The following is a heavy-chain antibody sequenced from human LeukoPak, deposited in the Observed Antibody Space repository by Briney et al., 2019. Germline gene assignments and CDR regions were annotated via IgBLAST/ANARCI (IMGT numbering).Heavy chain of an antibody. CDR3: ARGYSYGSDYYYGMDV. CDR1: GYTFTSYA. J-gene: IGHJ6*02. Sequence: ASVKVSCKVSGYTFTSYAISWVRQAPGQGLEWMGWISGYNGNTKYAQKVQGRVTMTTDTSTSTAYMELRSLRSDDTAVYYCARGYSYGSDYYYGMDVWGQGTTVTVSS. V-gene: IGHV1-18*01. D-gene: IGHD5-18*01. CDR2: ISGYNGNT.